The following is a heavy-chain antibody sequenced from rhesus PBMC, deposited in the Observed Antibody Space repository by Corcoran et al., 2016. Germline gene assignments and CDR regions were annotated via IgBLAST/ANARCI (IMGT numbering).Heavy chain of an antibody. CDR1: GGSISDDYG. CDR2: IYSSSEHT. Sequence: QVQLQESGPGLLKPSETLYLTCAVSGGSISDDYGWGWIRQPPGKGLERMGDIYSSSEHTSYNPSLKSRATLSTDTSKNHFSLKLSSVTAADTAVYYCARVTDYYESSYYTRTFDYWGQGVLVTVSS. J-gene: IGHJ4*01. CDR3: ARVTDYYESSYYTRTFDY. V-gene: IGHV4S7*01. D-gene: IGHD3-28*01.